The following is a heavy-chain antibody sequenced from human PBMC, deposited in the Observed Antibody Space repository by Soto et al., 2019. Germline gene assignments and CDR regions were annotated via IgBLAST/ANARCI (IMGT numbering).Heavy chain of an antibody. Sequence: GGSLRLSCAASGFTFSSYAMSWVRQAPGKGLEWVSAISGSGGSTYYADSVKGWFTISRDNSKNTLYLQMNSLRAEDTAVYYCAGPGYSSQDYWGQGALVTVSS. CDR1: GFTFSSYA. D-gene: IGHD5-18*01. CDR3: AGPGYSSQDY. J-gene: IGHJ4*02. V-gene: IGHV3-23*01. CDR2: ISGSGGST.